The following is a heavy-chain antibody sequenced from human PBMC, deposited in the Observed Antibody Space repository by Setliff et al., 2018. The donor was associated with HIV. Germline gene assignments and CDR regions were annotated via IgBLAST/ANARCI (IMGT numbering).Heavy chain of an antibody. J-gene: IGHJ3*02. CDR2: VHNSAGS. CDR1: GDSVSGYY. Sequence: PSETLSLTCAVSGDSVSGYYWSWIRQPAGRGLEWIGRVHNSAGSNYNPSLKSRVTMSVDTAKNQLSLKLTAVSAADTAVYYCARDRIEVLADSPHDVFDIWGRGRMVTVSS. CDR3: ARDRIEVLADSPHDVFDI. D-gene: IGHD3-22*01. V-gene: IGHV4-4*07.